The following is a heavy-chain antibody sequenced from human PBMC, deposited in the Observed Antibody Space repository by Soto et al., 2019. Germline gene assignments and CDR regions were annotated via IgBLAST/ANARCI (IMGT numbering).Heavy chain of an antibody. CDR3: ARGNVPSTVNNYYYDMDV. CDR2: INSDGSST. D-gene: IGHD4-4*01. Sequence: GSLRLSCAASGFTFSSYWMHWVRQAPGKGLVWVSRINSDGSSTSYADSVKGRFTISRDNAKNTLYLQMNSLRAEDTAVYYCARGNVPSTVNNYYYDMDVWGQGTTVTVS. V-gene: IGHV3-74*01. J-gene: IGHJ6*02. CDR1: GFTFSSYW.